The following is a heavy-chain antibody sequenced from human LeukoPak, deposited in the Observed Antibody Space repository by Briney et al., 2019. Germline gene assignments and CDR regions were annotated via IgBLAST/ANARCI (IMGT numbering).Heavy chain of an antibody. D-gene: IGHD3-3*01. J-gene: IGHJ3*02. CDR2: IYSGGST. Sequence: GGSPRLSCAASGFTVSSNYMSWVRQAPGKGLEWVSVIYSGGSTYYADSVKGRFTISRDNSKNTLYLQMNSLRAEDTAVYYCARDDDLWGDRAFDIWGQGTMVTVSS. CDR3: ARDDDLWGDRAFDI. V-gene: IGHV3-53*01. CDR1: GFTVSSNY.